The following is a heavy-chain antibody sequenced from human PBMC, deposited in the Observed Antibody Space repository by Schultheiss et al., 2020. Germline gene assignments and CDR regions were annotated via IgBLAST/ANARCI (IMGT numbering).Heavy chain of an antibody. V-gene: IGHV4-34*01. CDR1: GGSFSGYY. Sequence: SETLSLTCAVYGGSFSGYYWSWIRQPPGKGLEWIGEIYRSGSTNYNPSLKSRVTISVDKSKNQFSLRLSSMTAANTAVYYCARAESYEQSYFDYWGQGTLVTVTS. CDR2: IYRSGST. J-gene: IGHJ4*02. D-gene: IGHD3-3*01. CDR3: ARAESYEQSYFDY.